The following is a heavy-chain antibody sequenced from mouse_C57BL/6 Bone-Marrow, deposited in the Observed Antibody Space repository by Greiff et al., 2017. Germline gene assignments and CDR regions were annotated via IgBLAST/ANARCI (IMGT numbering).Heavy chain of an antibody. J-gene: IGHJ3*01. CDR1: GYTFTSYW. CDR2: IHPYDSDT. D-gene: IGHD2-12*01. CDR3: AITLYYCYDVWFAY. Sequence: QVQLQQPGAELVKPGASVKVSCKASGYTFTSYWMHWVKQRPGQGLEWIGRIHPYDSDTNYNQKFKGKATFTVDKSSSTAYMQLSSLTSEDSAVYYCAITLYYCYDVWFAYWGQGTLVTVSA. V-gene: IGHV1-74*01.